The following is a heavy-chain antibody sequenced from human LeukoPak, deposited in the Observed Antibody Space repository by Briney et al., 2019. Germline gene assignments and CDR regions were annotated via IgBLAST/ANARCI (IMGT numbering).Heavy chain of an antibody. V-gene: IGHV1-69*05. CDR2: IIPIFGTA. J-gene: IGHJ6*03. CDR1: GGTFSSYA. Sequence: ASVKVSCKASGGTFSSYAISWVRQAPGQGLEWMGGIIPIFGTANYAQKFQGRVTITTDESTSTAYMELSSLRSEDTAVYYCARTHSDFNYYYYYYYMDVWGKGTTVAVSS. CDR3: ARTHSDFNYYYYYYYMDV. D-gene: IGHD3-3*01.